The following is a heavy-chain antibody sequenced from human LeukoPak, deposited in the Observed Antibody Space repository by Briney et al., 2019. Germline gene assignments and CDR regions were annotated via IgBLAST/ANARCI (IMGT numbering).Heavy chain of an antibody. J-gene: IGHJ5*02. CDR3: ARRVAVAGTAGNWFDP. CDR1: GYSFTSYW. V-gene: IGHV5-51*01. CDR2: IYPGDSDT. Sequence: GESLKISCKGSGYSFTSYWIGWVRQMPGKGLEWMGIIYPGDSDTRYSPSFQGQVTISADKSISTAYLQWSSLKASDTAMYYCARRVAVAGTAGNWFDPWGQGTLVTVSS. D-gene: IGHD6-19*01.